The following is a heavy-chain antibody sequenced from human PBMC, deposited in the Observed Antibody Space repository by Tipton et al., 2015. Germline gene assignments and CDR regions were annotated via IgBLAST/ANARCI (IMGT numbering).Heavy chain of an antibody. CDR2: ITDTGSSL. CDR3: AIDDGDYVLGEFDY. Sequence: SLRLSCAASGFTFNDYYMSWIRQAPGKGLEWVSYITDTGSSLFYADSVKGRFTVSRDNAKNSLYLQMNSLRDEDTAVYYCAIDDGDYVLGEFDYWGQGTLVTVSS. J-gene: IGHJ4*02. CDR1: GFTFNDYY. D-gene: IGHD4-17*01. V-gene: IGHV3-11*04.